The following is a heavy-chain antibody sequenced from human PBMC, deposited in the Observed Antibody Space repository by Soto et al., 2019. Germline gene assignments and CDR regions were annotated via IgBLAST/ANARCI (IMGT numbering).Heavy chain of an antibody. Sequence: QVQLVESGGGVVQPGGSLRLSCATSGFSLSSYAMHWVRQAPGKGLEWVALMSYDETKKYYADSVKGRFTISRDTSKNTLFVQMNNLRVEDTAVYYCAKDRRDGDFMHILVVDFWGRGALVTVSS. D-gene: IGHD2-15*01. CDR3: AKDRRDGDFMHILVVDF. V-gene: IGHV3-30*18. CDR2: MSYDETKK. CDR1: GFSLSSYA. J-gene: IGHJ4*02.